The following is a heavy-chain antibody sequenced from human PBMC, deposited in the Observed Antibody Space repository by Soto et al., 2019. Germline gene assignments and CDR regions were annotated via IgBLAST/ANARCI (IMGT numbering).Heavy chain of an antibody. Sequence: GGSLRLSCAGSGLTFRGYAMHWVRQAPGKGLEWVAVILYDGSNKYYADSVKGRFTISRDDSKNTLYLQMNSLRAEDAAVYYCARATSSAWSGIEYWGQGTLVTVSS. V-gene: IGHV3-30-3*01. CDR1: GLTFRGYA. CDR2: ILYDGSNK. CDR3: ARATSSAWSGIEY. D-gene: IGHD6-19*01. J-gene: IGHJ4*02.